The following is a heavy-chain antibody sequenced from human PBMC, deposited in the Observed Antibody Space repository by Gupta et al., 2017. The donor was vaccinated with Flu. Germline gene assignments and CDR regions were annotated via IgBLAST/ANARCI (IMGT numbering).Heavy chain of an antibody. J-gene: IGHJ3*02. CDR3: ARQRATMVRGVFDI. Sequence: RQPPGKGLEWIGSIYYSGSTYYNPSLKSRVTISVDTSKNQFSLKLSSVTAADTAVYYCARQRATMVRGVFDIWGQGTMVTVSS. V-gene: IGHV4-39*01. D-gene: IGHD3-10*01. CDR2: IYYSGST.